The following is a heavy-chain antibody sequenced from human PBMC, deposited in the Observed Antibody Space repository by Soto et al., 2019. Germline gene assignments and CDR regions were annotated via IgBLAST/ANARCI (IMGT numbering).Heavy chain of an antibody. CDR1: GFTFSSFW. CDR3: ARDPLIGNTDYGLDV. CDR2: INNDGSST. V-gene: IGHV3-74*01. D-gene: IGHD2-21*01. Sequence: GGSLRLSCAASGFTFSSFWMHWVRQAPGKGLVWVSRINNDGSSTAYADSVKGRFTISRDNAKSTLYLQVTSLRAEDTAVYYCARDPLIGNTDYGLDVWGQATTVTVSS. J-gene: IGHJ6*02.